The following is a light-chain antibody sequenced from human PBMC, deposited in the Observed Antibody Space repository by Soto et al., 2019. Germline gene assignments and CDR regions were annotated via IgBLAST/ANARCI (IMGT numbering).Light chain of an antibody. CDR2: GAS. Sequence: EILMTQSPATLSVSPGERATLSCRASQSVSSYLAWYQQKPGQAPRLLIYGASTGATGIPARFSASGSGTEFILTISSLQSEDFAVYYCQQYSKWPLTFGGGTKVEIK. CDR1: QSVSSY. J-gene: IGKJ4*01. V-gene: IGKV3-15*01. CDR3: QQYSKWPLT.